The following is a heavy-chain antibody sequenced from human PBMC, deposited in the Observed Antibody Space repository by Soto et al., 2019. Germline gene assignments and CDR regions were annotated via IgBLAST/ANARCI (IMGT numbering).Heavy chain of an antibody. V-gene: IGHV3-33*01. J-gene: IGHJ6*02. D-gene: IGHD3-16*02. CDR2: IWYDGSNK. CDR3: ARDGGYTETRLPGGMDV. Sequence: QVQLVESGGGVVQPGRSLRLSCAASGFTFSSYGMHWVRQAPGKGLEWVAVIWYDGSNKYYADSVKGRFTISRDNSKNTLYLQMNSLRAEDTAVYYCARDGGYTETRLPGGMDVWGQGTTVTVSS. CDR1: GFTFSSYG.